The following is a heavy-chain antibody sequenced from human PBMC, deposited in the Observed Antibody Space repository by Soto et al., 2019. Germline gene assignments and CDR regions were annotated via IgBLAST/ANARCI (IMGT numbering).Heavy chain of an antibody. J-gene: IGHJ6*03. CDR1: GYSFTSYW. V-gene: IGHV5-51*01. CDR2: IYPGDSDT. Sequence: VESLKISWKGAGYSFTSYWIGWVRQMPGKGLEWMGIIYPGDSDTRYSPSFQGQVTISADKSISTAYLQWSSLKASDTAMYYCARNHGDYEVGYYYMDVWGKGTTVTVSS. D-gene: IGHD4-17*01. CDR3: ARNHGDYEVGYYYMDV.